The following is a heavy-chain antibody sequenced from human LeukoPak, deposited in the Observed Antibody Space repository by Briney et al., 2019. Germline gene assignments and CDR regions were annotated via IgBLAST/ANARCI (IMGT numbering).Heavy chain of an antibody. CDR2: ISGSGGST. V-gene: IGHV3-23*01. CDR1: GFTFSSYG. D-gene: IGHD2-15*01. J-gene: IGHJ6*03. Sequence: GGTLRLPCAASGFTFSSYGMSWVRQAPGKGLEWVSAISGSGGSTYYADSVKGRFTISRDNSKNTLYLQMNRMRAEAAAVYYCAKRDPSKAYYSGGSCYGNYYYYYMDVWGKGTTVTISS. CDR3: AKRDPSKAYYSGGSCYGNYYYYYMDV.